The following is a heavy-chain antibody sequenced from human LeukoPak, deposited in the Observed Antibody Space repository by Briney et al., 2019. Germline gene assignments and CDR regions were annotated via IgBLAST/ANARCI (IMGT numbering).Heavy chain of an antibody. V-gene: IGHV3-23*01. D-gene: IGHD6-13*01. J-gene: IGHJ5*02. Sequence: PGGSLRLSCAASGFTFSSYAMSWVRQAPGKGLEWGSAISGSGGSTYYADSVKGRFTISRDNSKNTLYLQMNSLRAEDTAVYYCANPPPPPGIAAAGSNWFDPWGQGTLVTVSS. CDR1: GFTFSSYA. CDR3: ANPPPPPGIAAAGSNWFDP. CDR2: ISGSGGST.